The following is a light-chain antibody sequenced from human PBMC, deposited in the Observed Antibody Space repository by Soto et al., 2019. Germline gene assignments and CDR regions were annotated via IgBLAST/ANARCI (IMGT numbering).Light chain of an antibody. Sequence: EIVLTQSPATLSLSPGERATLSCRASQSISSYLAWYQQKPGHTPRLLISDASNRATGIPARFSGSGSGTDFTLTISSLEPEDFAVYYCQQRSNWPVTFGPGTTVDVK. V-gene: IGKV3-11*01. CDR3: QQRSNWPVT. CDR1: QSISSY. J-gene: IGKJ3*01. CDR2: DAS.